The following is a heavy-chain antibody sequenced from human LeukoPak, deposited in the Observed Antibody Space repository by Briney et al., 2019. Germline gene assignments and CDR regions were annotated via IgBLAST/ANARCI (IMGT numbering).Heavy chain of an antibody. D-gene: IGHD2-8*01. J-gene: IGHJ4*02. V-gene: IGHV4-39*01. CDR1: GGSISSSSYS. CDR3: ASPVAYCTNGVCYPPAFDY. CDR2: IYYSGST. Sequence: SETLSLTCTVSGGSISSSSYSWGWIRQPPGQGLEWIGSIYYSGSTYYNPSLKSRVTISVDTSKNQFSLKLSSVTAADTAVYYCASPVAYCTNGVCYPPAFDYWGQGTLVTVSS.